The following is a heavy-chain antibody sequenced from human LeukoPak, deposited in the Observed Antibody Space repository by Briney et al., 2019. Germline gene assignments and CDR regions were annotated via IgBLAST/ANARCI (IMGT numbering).Heavy chain of an antibody. D-gene: IGHD7-27*01. J-gene: IGHJ4*02. CDR1: GFTFSSYT. V-gene: IGHV3-23*01. Sequence: GGSLRLSCAASGFTFSSYTMSWVRQAPGKGLEWVSTITTSDGNTYYADPVKGRFTVSRDNSKNTLFLQMNSLRAEDTAVYYCAKDGGLWVSAHWGDSWGRGTLVTASS. CDR3: AKDGGLWVSAHWGDS. CDR2: ITTSDGNT.